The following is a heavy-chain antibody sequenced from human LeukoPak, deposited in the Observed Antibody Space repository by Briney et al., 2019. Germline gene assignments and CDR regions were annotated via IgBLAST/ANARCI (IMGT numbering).Heavy chain of an antibody. CDR3: APPNPVP. J-gene: IGHJ5*02. CDR1: GFTVSSYY. Sequence: GGSLKLSCAASGFTVSSYYMSWVRQAPGKGLEWVSVIYSGGSTYYADSVKGRFTISRDNSKNTLYLQMNSLRAEDTAVYYCAPPNPVPWGQGTLVTVSS. CDR2: IYSGGST. V-gene: IGHV3-66*01.